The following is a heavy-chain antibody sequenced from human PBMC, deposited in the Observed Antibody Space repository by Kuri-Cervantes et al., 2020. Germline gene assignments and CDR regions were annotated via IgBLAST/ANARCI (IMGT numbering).Heavy chain of an antibody. D-gene: IGHD5-18*01. CDR3: ARGGYRNLDY. J-gene: IGHJ4*02. Sequence: GGSLRLSCAASGFTFSSYSMNWVRQAPGKGLEWVSVIYSGGPTFYADSVKGRFTISRHHSMSTVYLQMNSLRAEDTAVYFCARGGYRNLDYWGQGTLVTVSS. CDR1: GFTFSSYS. V-gene: IGHV3-66*01. CDR2: IYSGGPT.